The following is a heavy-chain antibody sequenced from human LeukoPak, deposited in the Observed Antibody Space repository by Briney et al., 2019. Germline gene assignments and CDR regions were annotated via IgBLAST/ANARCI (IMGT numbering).Heavy chain of an antibody. CDR3: ARSPDGSGLFHY. V-gene: IGHV3-48*02. CDR1: GFTFSTSG. J-gene: IGHJ4*02. Sequence: GGSLRLSCAASGFTFSTSGMHWVRQAPGKGLEWVSYISSSRTTIHYADSVKGRFTISRDNAKNSLYLQMNSLRDDDTAVYYCARSPDGSGLFHYWGQGTPVTVSS. D-gene: IGHD3-10*01. CDR2: ISSSRTTI.